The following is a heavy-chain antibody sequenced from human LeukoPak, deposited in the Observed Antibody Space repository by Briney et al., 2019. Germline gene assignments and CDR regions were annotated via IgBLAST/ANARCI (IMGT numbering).Heavy chain of an antibody. V-gene: IGHV3-48*03. D-gene: IGHD3-10*01. CDR2: ISRSGYTM. CDR1: GFTFSSFD. Sequence: GGSLRLSCAASGFTFSSFDMNWVRQAPGKGLEWLSYISRSGYTMDYTDSVKGRFTISRDDAKNSLSLQMNSLKVEDTAVYFCAREGSSYAPSDPFYFGYWGQGILVTVSS. CDR3: AREGSSYAPSDPFYFGY. J-gene: IGHJ4*02.